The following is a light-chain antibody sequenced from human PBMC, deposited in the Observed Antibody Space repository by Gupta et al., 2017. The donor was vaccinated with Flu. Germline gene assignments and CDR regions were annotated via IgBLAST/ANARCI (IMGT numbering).Light chain of an antibody. J-gene: IGLJ1*01. CDR2: DVA. Sequence: QSALTQPRSVSGSPGQSITVSCSGTGRDVGAYNYVSWFQQHPGGAPKLIIYDVAERPSGVPDRFSGSKSGRTASLTISGHQADDEADYYCCSYAGYATYVFGAGTTVTVL. V-gene: IGLV2-11*01. CDR1: GRDVGAYNY. CDR3: CSYAGYATYV.